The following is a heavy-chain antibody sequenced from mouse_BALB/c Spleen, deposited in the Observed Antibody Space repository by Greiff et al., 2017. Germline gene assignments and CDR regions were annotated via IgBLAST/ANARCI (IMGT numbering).Heavy chain of an antibody. J-gene: IGHJ3*01. Sequence: EVKVVESGGGLVQPGGSLRLSCATSGFTFTDYYMSWVRQPPGKALEWLGFIRNKANGYTTEYSASVKGRFTISRDNSQSILYLQMNTLRAEDSATYYCARDPIHYYGPFAYWGQGTLVTVSA. CDR1: GFTFTDYY. CDR2: IRNKANGYTT. D-gene: IGHD1-2*01. V-gene: IGHV7-3*02. CDR3: ARDPIHYYGPFAY.